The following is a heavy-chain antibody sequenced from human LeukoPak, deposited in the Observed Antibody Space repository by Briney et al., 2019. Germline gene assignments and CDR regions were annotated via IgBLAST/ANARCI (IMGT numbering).Heavy chain of an antibody. V-gene: IGHV3-66*01. Sequence: GGSLRLSCAASGFTVSSTYMSWVRRAPGKGLEWVSVIYSAGSTYYADSVKGRFTISRDNSKNTVHLQMNSLRAEDTAVYYCARDGGTYWYFDLWGRGTLVTVSS. J-gene: IGHJ2*01. CDR1: GFTVSSTY. D-gene: IGHD6-25*01. CDR2: IYSAGST. CDR3: ARDGGTYWYFDL.